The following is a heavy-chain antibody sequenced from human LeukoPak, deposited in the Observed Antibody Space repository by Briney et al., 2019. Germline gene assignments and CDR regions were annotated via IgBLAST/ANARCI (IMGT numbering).Heavy chain of an antibody. V-gene: IGHV5-51*01. D-gene: IGHD3-9*01. Sequence: GESLRISFKGSGYSFTSYWIGWVRQMPGKGLEWMGIIYPGDSDTRYSPSFQGQVTISADKSISTAYLQWSSLKASDTAMYYCARDRADRLTYYDILTGPQAYYYYYGMDVWGQGTTVTVSS. CDR2: IYPGDSDT. CDR1: GYSFTSYW. J-gene: IGHJ6*02. CDR3: ARDRADRLTYYDILTGPQAYYYYYGMDV.